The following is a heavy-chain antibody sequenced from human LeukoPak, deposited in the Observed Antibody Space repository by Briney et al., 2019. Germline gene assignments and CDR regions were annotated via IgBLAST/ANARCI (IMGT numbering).Heavy chain of an antibody. D-gene: IGHD1-1*01. V-gene: IGHV4-39*01. J-gene: IGHJ4*02. Sequence: SETLSLTCTVSGDSVSRAIYYWGWIRQPPGKGLEWIASMYYSGGTYYNPSLKSRVTISIDTSKNQSSLNLNSVTAADTAVYYCGRLTTIHETWGQGTLVTVSS. CDR3: GRLTTIHET. CDR2: MYYSGGT. CDR1: GDSVSRAIYY.